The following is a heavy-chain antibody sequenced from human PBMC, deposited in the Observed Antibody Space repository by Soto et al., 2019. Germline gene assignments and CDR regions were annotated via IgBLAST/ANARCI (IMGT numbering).Heavy chain of an antibody. J-gene: IGHJ5*02. CDR1: GGSISSSSYY. CDR2: IYYSGST. CDR3: ARLTRGITMVRGVIINWFDP. V-gene: IGHV4-39*01. D-gene: IGHD3-10*01. Sequence: SETLSLTCTVSGGSISSSSYYWGWIRQPPGKGLEWIGSIYYSGSTYYNPSLKSRVTISVDTSKNQFSLKLSSVTAADTAVYYCARLTRGITMVRGVIINWFDPWGQGTLVNVSS.